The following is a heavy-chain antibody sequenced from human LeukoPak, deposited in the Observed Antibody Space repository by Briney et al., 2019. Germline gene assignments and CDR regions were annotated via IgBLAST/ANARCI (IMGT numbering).Heavy chain of an antibody. D-gene: IGHD5-12*01. Sequence: PSETLSLTCTVSGGSISSYYWSWIRQPPGKGLEWIGYIYYSGSTNYNPSLKSRVTISVDTSKNQFSLKLSSVTAADTAVYYCARQKGYDFDYWGQGTLVTVSS. CDR1: GGSISSYY. V-gene: IGHV4-59*01. CDR3: ARQKGYDFDY. CDR2: IYYSGST. J-gene: IGHJ4*02.